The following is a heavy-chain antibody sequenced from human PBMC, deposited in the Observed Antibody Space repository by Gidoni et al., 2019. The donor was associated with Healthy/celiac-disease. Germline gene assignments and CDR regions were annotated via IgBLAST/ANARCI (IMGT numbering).Heavy chain of an antibody. J-gene: IGHJ6*02. D-gene: IGHD3-10*01. CDR2: IYSGGST. Sequence: ASGFTVSSNYMSWVRQAPGMGLEWVSVIYSGGSTYYADSVKGRFTISRDNSKNTLYLQMNSLRAEDTAVYYCARDQVVRGVTSMDVWGQGTTVTVSS. V-gene: IGHV3-53*01. CDR3: ARDQVVRGVTSMDV. CDR1: GFTVSSNY.